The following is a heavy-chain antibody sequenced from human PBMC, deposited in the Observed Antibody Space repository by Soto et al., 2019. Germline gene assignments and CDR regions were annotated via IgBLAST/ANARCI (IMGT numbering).Heavy chain of an antibody. CDR3: AVRNYGSGTYYRHKQYFYYSGIDV. CDR2: IIPMYGAA. D-gene: IGHD3-10*01. V-gene: IGHV1-69*01. CDR1: GGTFSSYA. J-gene: IGHJ6*02. Sequence: QVQLVQSGAEVKKPGSSVKVSCEASGGTFSSYAFSWVRQAPGQGLEWMGGIIPMYGAADYAQNFQGRVTITADESTSTAHMEMSSLRFEDTAAYFCAVRNYGSGTYYRHKQYFYYSGIDVWGQGTTVTV.